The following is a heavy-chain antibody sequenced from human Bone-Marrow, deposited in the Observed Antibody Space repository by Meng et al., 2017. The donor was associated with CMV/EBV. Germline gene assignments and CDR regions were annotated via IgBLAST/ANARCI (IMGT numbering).Heavy chain of an antibody. CDR1: GYFISSSSYY. CDR3: ARALRLDIVVVPAALNWFDP. Sequence: ESLRLSCVVSGYFISSSSYYWGWIRQPPGKGLEWIGSIYYSGSTYYNPSLKSRVTISVDTSKNQFSLKLSSVTAADTAVYYCARALRLDIVVVPAALNWFDPWGQGTLVTVSS. D-gene: IGHD2-2*03. CDR2: IYYSGST. J-gene: IGHJ5*02. V-gene: IGHV4-39*07.